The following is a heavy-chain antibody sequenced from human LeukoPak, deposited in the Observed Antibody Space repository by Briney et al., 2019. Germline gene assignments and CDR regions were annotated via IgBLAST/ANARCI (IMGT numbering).Heavy chain of an antibody. CDR2: IYTSGST. V-gene: IGHV4-4*07. D-gene: IGHD3-3*01. Sequence: SETLSLTCTVSGGSISSYYWSWIRQPAGKGLEWIGRIYTSGSTNYNPSLKSRVTMSVDTSKNQFSLKLSSVTAADTAVNYCARVLSHYNFWSGYSVGANGGNWFDPWGQGTLVTVSS. CDR1: GGSISSYY. CDR3: ARVLSHYNFWSGYSVGANGGNWFDP. J-gene: IGHJ5*02.